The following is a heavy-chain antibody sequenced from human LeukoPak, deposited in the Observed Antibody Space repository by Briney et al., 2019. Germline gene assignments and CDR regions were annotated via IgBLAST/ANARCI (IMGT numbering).Heavy chain of an antibody. D-gene: IGHD3-16*01. V-gene: IGHV4-61*08. J-gene: IGHJ4*02. CDR1: GASISSGGYY. Sequence: SETLSLTCTVSGASISSGGYYWSWIRQFPGKGLEWIGYIYYSGSTNYNPSLKSRVTISVDTSKNQFSLKLSSVTAADTAVYYCATSIWGYDFFDYWGQGTLVTVSS. CDR2: IYYSGST. CDR3: ATSIWGYDFFDY.